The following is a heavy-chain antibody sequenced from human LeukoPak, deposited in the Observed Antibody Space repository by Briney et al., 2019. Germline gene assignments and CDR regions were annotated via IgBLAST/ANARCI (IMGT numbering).Heavy chain of an antibody. J-gene: IGHJ4*02. D-gene: IGHD2-2*01. CDR2: INTDSSDI. CDR3: ARDTFQPGLIDS. V-gene: IGHV3-21*05. CDR1: GFTFSRYA. Sequence: PGGSLRLSCAASGFTFSRYAMNWVRQAPGKGLQWVSYINTDSSDIHYADSVKGRFTISRDNARNTLYLQLSSLRAEDLAVYYCARDTFQPGLIDSWGQGTLVTVPS.